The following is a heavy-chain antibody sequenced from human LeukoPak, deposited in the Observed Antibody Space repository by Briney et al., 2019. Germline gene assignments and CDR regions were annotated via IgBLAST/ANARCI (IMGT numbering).Heavy chain of an antibody. J-gene: IGHJ3*02. Sequence: SVKVSCKASGGSFSSYAISWVRQAPGQGLEWMGRIIPILAIAKYAQKFQGRVTITADKTTRTAYMELSSLRSEDMAVYYCARERSENWGSLTYAYDIWGQGTMVTVSS. D-gene: IGHD7-27*01. V-gene: IGHV1-69*04. CDR3: ARERSENWGSLTYAYDI. CDR2: IIPILAIA. CDR1: GGSFSSYA.